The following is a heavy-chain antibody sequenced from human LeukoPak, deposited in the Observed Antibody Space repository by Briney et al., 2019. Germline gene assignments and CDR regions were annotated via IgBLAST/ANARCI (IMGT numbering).Heavy chain of an antibody. J-gene: IGHJ4*02. V-gene: IGHV3-23*01. CDR3: AKSGITGTVGSYFDY. CDR2: ISGSGGST. CDR1: GFTFSSYA. Sequence: PGGSQRLSCAASGFTFSSYAMSWVRQAPGKGLEWVSAISGSGGSTYYADSVKGRFTISRDNSKNTLYLQMNSLRAEDTAVYYCAKSGITGTVGSYFDYWGQGTLVTVSS. D-gene: IGHD1-20*01.